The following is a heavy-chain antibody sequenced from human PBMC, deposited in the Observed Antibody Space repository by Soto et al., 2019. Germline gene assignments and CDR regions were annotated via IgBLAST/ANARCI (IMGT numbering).Heavy chain of an antibody. V-gene: IGHV4-59*08. CDR2: IYYSGST. J-gene: IGHJ4*02. Sequence: PSETLSLTCTVSGGSVSSYYWSWIRQPPGKGLEWIGYIYYSGSTNYNPSLKGRATISVDSSKNQFSLRLSSVTAADTAVYFCARRGGQQLSFLDSWGQGALVTVSS. D-gene: IGHD6-13*01. CDR3: ARRGGQQLSFLDS. CDR1: GGSVSSYY.